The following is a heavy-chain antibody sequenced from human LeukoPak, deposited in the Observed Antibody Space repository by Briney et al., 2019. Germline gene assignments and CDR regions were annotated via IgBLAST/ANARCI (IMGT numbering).Heavy chain of an antibody. D-gene: IGHD3-9*01. CDR2: IYSGGST. CDR3: ARDRLHYDSLTGYPAD. J-gene: IGHJ4*02. V-gene: IGHV3-66*01. Sequence: GGSLRLSCADSGFTVSSNYMRWVRQAPGKGLEWVSVIYSGGSTHYADSVKGRFTISRDDSKNTLYLQMNSLRAEDTAVYYCARDRLHYDSLTGYPADWGQGTLVTVSS. CDR1: GFTVSSNY.